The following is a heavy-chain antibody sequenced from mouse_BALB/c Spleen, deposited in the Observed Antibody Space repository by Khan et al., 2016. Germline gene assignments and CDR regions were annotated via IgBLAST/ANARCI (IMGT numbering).Heavy chain of an antibody. Sequence: QVQLKESGPGLVAPSQSLSITCTVSGFSLTSYGVHWVRQPPGKGLEWLVVIWSDGSTTYNSALKSRLSISKDNSKSQVFLKMKNLQTDDTAMYYCARRDDGGGAMDYWGQGTSVTVSS. D-gene: IGHD2-3*01. CDR2: IWSDGST. J-gene: IGHJ4*01. V-gene: IGHV2-6*02. CDR3: ARRDDGGGAMDY. CDR1: GFSLTSYG.